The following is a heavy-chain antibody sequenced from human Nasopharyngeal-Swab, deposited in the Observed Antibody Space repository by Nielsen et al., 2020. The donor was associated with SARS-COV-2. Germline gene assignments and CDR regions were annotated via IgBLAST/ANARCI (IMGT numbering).Heavy chain of an antibody. CDR1: GFTFSSYA. J-gene: IGHJ4*02. CDR2: ISYDGSNK. CDR3: AKGLGGSYREPFDY. Sequence: GESLKISCAASGFTFSSYAMHWVRQAPGKGLEWVAVISYDGSNKYYADSVKGRFTISRDNSKNTLYLQMNSLRAEDTAVYYCAKGLGGSYREPFDYWGQGTLVTVSS. D-gene: IGHD1-26*01. V-gene: IGHV3-30*18.